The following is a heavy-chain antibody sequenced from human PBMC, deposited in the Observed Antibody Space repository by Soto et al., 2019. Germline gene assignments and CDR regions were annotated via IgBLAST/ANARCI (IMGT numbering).Heavy chain of an antibody. D-gene: IGHD3-10*01. J-gene: IGHJ6*02. Sequence: QVQRVQSGAEVKKPGASVNVSCKASGYTFTSYGISWVRQAPGQGLEWMGWSSAYNGNTNYAQKLQGRVTMTTDTSTSSAFIEVRSLRSDDTAVYYCARDSVGARYSMCVLCQGTTVTVSS. CDR2: SSAYNGNT. CDR1: GYTFTSYG. V-gene: IGHV1-18*04. CDR3: ARDSVGARYSMCV.